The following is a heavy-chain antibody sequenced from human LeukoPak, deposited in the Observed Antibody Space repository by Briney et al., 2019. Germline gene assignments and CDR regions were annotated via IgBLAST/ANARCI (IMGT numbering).Heavy chain of an antibody. Sequence: PGGSLRLSCAASGFTFSSYAMSWVRQAPGKGLEWVSYISSSGSTIYYADSVKGRFTISRDNSKNTLYLQMNSLRAEDTAVYYCAKDQDSYDSGGYYYVFYYWGQRTLVSASS. CDR3: AKDQDSYDSGGYYYVFYY. V-gene: IGHV3-23*01. J-gene: IGHJ4*02. D-gene: IGHD3-22*01. CDR1: GFTFSSYA. CDR2: ISSSGSTI.